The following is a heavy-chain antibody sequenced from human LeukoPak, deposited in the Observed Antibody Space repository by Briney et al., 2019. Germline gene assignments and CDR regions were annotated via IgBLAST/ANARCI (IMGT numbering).Heavy chain of an antibody. Sequence: GGSLRLSCAASGFTFSSYEMNWVRQAPGKGLEWVSYISSSGSTIYYADSVKGRFTISGDNAKNSLYLQMNSLRAEDTALYYCAKEADSSGYYPVPYFDYWGQGTLVTVSS. D-gene: IGHD3-22*01. CDR2: ISSSGSTI. CDR1: GFTFSSYE. CDR3: AKEADSSGYYPVPYFDY. V-gene: IGHV3-48*03. J-gene: IGHJ4*02.